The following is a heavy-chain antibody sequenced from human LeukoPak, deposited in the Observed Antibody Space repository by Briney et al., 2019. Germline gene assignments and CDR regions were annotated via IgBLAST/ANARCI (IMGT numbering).Heavy chain of an antibody. Sequence: GGSLRLSCAASGFTFDDYAMHWVRQAPGKGLEWEAFIRYDGSNKYYADSVKGRFTISRDSSKNTLYLQMNSLRAEDTAVYYCAKAIGIAAATYYGMDVWGQGTTVTVSS. CDR1: GFTFDDYA. V-gene: IGHV3-30*02. D-gene: IGHD6-13*01. CDR2: IRYDGSNK. CDR3: AKAIGIAAATYYGMDV. J-gene: IGHJ6*02.